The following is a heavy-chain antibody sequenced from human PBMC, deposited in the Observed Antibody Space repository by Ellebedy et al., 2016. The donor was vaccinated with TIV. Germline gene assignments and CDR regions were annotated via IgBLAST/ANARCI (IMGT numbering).Heavy chain of an antibody. CDR1: GFTFSSYW. CDR3: ARWVTRGVIMYYGMDV. J-gene: IGHJ6*02. V-gene: IGHV3-7*04. D-gene: IGHD3-10*01. CDR2: IKQDGSEK. Sequence: GESLKISXAASGFTFSSYWMSWVRQAPGKGLEWVANIKQDGSEKYYVDSVKGRFTISRDNAKNSLYLQMNSLRAEDTAVYYCARWVTRGVIMYYGMDVWGQGTTVTVSS.